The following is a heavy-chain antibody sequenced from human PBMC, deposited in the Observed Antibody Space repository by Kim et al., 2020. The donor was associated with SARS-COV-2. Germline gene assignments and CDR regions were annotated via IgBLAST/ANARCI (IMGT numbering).Heavy chain of an antibody. CDR2: IYYSGST. CDR1: GGSISSSSYY. CDR3: ARLGITMVRGVNVDY. D-gene: IGHD3-10*01. J-gene: IGHJ4*02. V-gene: IGHV4-39*01. Sequence: SETLSLTCTVSGGSISSSSYYWGWIRQPPGKGLEWIGSIYYSGSTYYNPSLKSRVTISVDTSKNQFSLKLSSVTAADTAVYYCARLGITMVRGVNVDYWGQGTLVTVSS.